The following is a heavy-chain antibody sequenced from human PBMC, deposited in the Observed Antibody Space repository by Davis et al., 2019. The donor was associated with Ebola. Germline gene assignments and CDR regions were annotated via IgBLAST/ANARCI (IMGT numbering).Heavy chain of an antibody. J-gene: IGHJ6*02. CDR3: ARGGIQLWLEDYYYGMDV. CDR2: IYSGGST. D-gene: IGHD5-18*01. Sequence: PGGSLRLSCAASGFTFSSYAMSWVRQAPGKGLEWVSVIYSGGSTYYADSVKGRFTISRDNSKNTLYLQMNSLRAEDTAVYYCARGGIQLWLEDYYYGMDVWGQGTTVTVSS. V-gene: IGHV3-66*01. CDR1: GFTFSSYA.